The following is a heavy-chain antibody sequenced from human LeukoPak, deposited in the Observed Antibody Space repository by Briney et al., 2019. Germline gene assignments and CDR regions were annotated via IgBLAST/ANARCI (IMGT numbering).Heavy chain of an antibody. CDR2: INPNSGAT. D-gene: IGHD5-12*01. J-gene: IGHJ4*02. Sequence: ASVKVSCKASGYTFTGYYMHWMRHAPGQGLEWMALINPNSGATNYAPKFQGRVTLTRDTSITTAYMELSRLRSDDTAVYYCARDFGRYSGYDFDFWGQGTLVTVSS. CDR3: ARDFGRYSGYDFDF. CDR1: GYTFTGYY. V-gene: IGHV1-2*02.